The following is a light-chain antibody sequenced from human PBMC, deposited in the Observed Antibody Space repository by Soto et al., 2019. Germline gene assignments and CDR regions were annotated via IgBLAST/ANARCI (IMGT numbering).Light chain of an antibody. CDR1: QSISSY. V-gene: IGKV1-39*01. Sequence: DIQMTQSPSSLSASVGDRVTITCRASQSISSYLNWYQQKPGKAPKLLIYAASSLQSGVPSRFSGSGSGTNFTPNISSLQTADFGTYYCTQSFSTGTSFDQGTKLETK. CDR3: TQSFSTGTS. CDR2: AAS. J-gene: IGKJ2*01.